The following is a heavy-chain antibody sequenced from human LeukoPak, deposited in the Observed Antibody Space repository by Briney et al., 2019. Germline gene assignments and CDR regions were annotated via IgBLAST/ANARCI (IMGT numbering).Heavy chain of an antibody. Sequence: GASVKVSCKASGCTFLSYAISWVRQAPPRGLEWMGRIIPILGIANYAQKFQGRVTITADKSTSTAYMELSSLRSEDTAVYYCARGVASSSSHYYYYGMDVWGQGTTVTVSS. CDR1: GCTFLSYA. CDR2: IIPILGIA. D-gene: IGHD6-6*01. V-gene: IGHV1-69*04. J-gene: IGHJ6*02. CDR3: ARGVASSSSHYYYYGMDV.